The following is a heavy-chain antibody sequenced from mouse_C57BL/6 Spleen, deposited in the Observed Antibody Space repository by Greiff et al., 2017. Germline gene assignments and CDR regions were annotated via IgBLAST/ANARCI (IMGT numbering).Heavy chain of an antibody. CDR1: GYTFTSYW. D-gene: IGHD1-1*01. J-gene: IGHJ2*01. Sequence: QVQLQQPGAELVRPGSSVKLSCKASGYTFTSYWMHWVKQRPIQGLEWIGNIDPSDSDTHYNQKFKDKATLTVDKSSSTAYMQLSSLTSEDSAVXYCARGKDNGSRDYFDYWGQGTTLTVSS. CDR3: ARGKDNGSRDYFDY. V-gene: IGHV1-52*01. CDR2: IDPSDSDT.